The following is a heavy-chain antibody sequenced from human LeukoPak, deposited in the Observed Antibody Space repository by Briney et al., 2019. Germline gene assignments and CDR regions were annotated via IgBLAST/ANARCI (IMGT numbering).Heavy chain of an antibody. CDR1: GFGLSVLS. V-gene: IGHV1-24*01. J-gene: IGHJ4*02. Sequence: AAVKVSCKISGFGLSVLSIHWMRQAPGKGLQWVGGIRPETGEPIFAQKFRGRVTITEDTFTDTGYLELRGLTSEDTAVYYCSTDSGRSYFYFDFWGQGTLVTVSS. CDR2: IRPETGEP. D-gene: IGHD3-10*01. CDR3: STDSGRSYFYFDF.